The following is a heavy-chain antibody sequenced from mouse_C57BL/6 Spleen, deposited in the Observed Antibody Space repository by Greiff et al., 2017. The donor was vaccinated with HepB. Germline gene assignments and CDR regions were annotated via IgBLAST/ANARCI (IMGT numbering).Heavy chain of an antibody. CDR3: ASYYYGFDY. Sequence: QVQLQQPGAELVRPGTSVKLSCKASGYTFTSYWMHWVKQRPGQGLEWIGVIDPSDSYTNYNQKFKGKATLTVDTSSSTAYMQLSSPTSEDSAVYYCASYYYGFDYWGQGTTLTVSS. CDR2: IDPSDSYT. J-gene: IGHJ2*01. V-gene: IGHV1-59*01. D-gene: IGHD1-1*01. CDR1: GYTFTSYW.